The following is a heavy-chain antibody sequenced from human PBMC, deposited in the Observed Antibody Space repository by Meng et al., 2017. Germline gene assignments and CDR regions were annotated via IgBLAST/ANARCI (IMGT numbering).Heavy chain of an antibody. Sequence: ASVKVSCKASGYTFTGYYMHWVRQAPGQGLEWMGWINPNSGGTNYAQKFQGRVTMTRDTSISTAYMELSRLGSDDTAVYYCARAVSSGWSRFAFDIWGQGTMVTVSS. CDR1: GYTFTGYY. D-gene: IGHD6-19*01. J-gene: IGHJ3*02. CDR3: ARAVSSGWSRFAFDI. V-gene: IGHV1-2*02. CDR2: INPNSGGT.